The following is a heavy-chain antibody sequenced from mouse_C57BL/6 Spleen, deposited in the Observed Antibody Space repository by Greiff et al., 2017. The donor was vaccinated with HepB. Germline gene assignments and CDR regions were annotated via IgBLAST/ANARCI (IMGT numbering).Heavy chain of an antibody. Sequence: EVQVVESGGGLVKPGGSLKLSCAASGFTFSSYALSWVRQTPEKRLEWVATISDGGSYTYYPDNVKGRFTISRDNAKNNLYLQMSHLKSEDTAMYYCARDNYYGNFYYFDYWGQGTTLTVSS. V-gene: IGHV5-4*01. CDR3: ARDNYYGNFYYFDY. CDR2: ISDGGSYT. J-gene: IGHJ2*01. D-gene: IGHD2-1*01. CDR1: GFTFSSYA.